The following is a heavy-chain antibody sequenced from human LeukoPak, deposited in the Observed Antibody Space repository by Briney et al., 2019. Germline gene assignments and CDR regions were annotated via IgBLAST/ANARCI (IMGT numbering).Heavy chain of an antibody. V-gene: IGHV4-31*03. D-gene: IGHD2-15*01. CDR3: AKYCSGGSCYFRAFDI. J-gene: IGHJ3*02. CDR2: IYYSGST. CDR1: GVSISSGGYY. Sequence: SQTLSLTCTVSGVSISSGGYYWSWIRQHPGKGLEWFGYIYYSGSTYYNPSLKSRVTISVDTSKNQFSLKLSSVTAADTAVYYCAKYCSGGSCYFRAFDIWGQGTMVTVSS.